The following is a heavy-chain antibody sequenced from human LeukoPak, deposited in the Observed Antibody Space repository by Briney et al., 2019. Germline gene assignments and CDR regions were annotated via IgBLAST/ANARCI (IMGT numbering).Heavy chain of an antibody. CDR3: ARGPPESSTSDY. Sequence: GASVTLSSTASVYIFTNYDINWVRQAPGQGLEWMGWMNPNSGKTGYAQKFQGRVTMTRNIPIMTAYMELSNLRPEDTAVYFCARGPPESSTSDYWGQGTL. CDR2: MNPNSGKT. CDR1: VYIFTNYD. V-gene: IGHV1-8*01. D-gene: IGHD6-13*01. J-gene: IGHJ4*02.